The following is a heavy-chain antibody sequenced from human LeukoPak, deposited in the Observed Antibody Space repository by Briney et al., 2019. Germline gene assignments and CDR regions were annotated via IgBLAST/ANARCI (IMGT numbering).Heavy chain of an antibody. V-gene: IGHV4-59*01. J-gene: IGHJ5*02. D-gene: IGHD5-18*01. CDR2: IYNIEHT. CDR1: GGSMTNYH. Sequence: PSETLSLTCTVSGGSMTNYHWTWIRQSPGKAPEYIAYIYNIEHTNYNHSLKSRVTVSVDMSNRQFSLKLNSVTAADTAVYYCARGSDGYRFDPWGQGMLVTVSS. CDR3: ARGSDGYRFDP.